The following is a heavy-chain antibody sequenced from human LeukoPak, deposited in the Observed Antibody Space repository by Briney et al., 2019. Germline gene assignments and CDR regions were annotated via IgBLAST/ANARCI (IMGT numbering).Heavy chain of an antibody. CDR1: GFTFDDYA. Sequence: GGSLRLSCAASGFTFDDYAMHWVRQAPGKGLGWVSLISGDGGSTYYADSVKGRFTISRDNSKNSLYLQMNSLRTEDTALYYCAKDTPAIAAAGGIDYWGQGTLVTVSS. D-gene: IGHD6-13*01. CDR2: ISGDGGST. CDR3: AKDTPAIAAAGGIDY. J-gene: IGHJ4*02. V-gene: IGHV3-43*02.